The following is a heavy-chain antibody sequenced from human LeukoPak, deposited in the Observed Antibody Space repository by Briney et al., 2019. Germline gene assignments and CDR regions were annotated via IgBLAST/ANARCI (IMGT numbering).Heavy chain of an antibody. J-gene: IGHJ6*03. CDR3: ARTPRTTVVTPYYYYMDV. D-gene: IGHD4-23*01. V-gene: IGHV1-8*01. Sequence: ASVKVSCKASGYTFTSYDISWVRQATGQGLEWMGWMNPNSGNTGYAQKFQGRVTMTRNTSISTAYMELSSLRSEDTAVYYCARTPRTTVVTPYYYYMDVWGKGTTVTVSS. CDR2: MNPNSGNT. CDR1: GYTFTSYD.